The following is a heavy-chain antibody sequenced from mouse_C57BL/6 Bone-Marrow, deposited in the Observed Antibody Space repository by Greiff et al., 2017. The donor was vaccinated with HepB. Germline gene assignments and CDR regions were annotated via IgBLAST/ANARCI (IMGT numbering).Heavy chain of an antibody. D-gene: IGHD3-1*01. V-gene: IGHV5-6*01. CDR3: ARHLSLGGWYFDV. Sequence: EVQRVESGGDLVKPGGSLKLSCAASGFTFSSYGMSWVRQTPDKRLEWVATISSGGSYTYYPDSVKGRFTISRDNAKNTLYLQMSSLKSEDTAMYYCARHLSLGGWYFDVWGTGTTVTVSS. J-gene: IGHJ1*03. CDR1: GFTFSSYG. CDR2: ISSGGSYT.